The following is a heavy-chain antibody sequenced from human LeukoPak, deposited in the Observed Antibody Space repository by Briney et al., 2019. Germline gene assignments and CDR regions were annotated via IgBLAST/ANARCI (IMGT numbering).Heavy chain of an antibody. Sequence: PGGSLRLSCAASGFTVSSNYMSWVRQAPGKGLEWVSVIYSGGSTYYADSVKGRFTISRDNSKNTLYLQMNSLRAEDTAVYYCANGMTTVSPFVFDYWGQGTLVTVSS. J-gene: IGHJ4*02. V-gene: IGHV3-53*01. CDR1: GFTVSSNY. CDR3: ANGMTTVSPFVFDY. CDR2: IYSGGST. D-gene: IGHD4-17*01.